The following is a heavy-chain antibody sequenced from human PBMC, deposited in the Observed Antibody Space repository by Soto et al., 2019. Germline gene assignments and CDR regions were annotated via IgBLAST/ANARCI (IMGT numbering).Heavy chain of an antibody. CDR2: TSSNGGST. CDR1: GFTFSSYA. Sequence: GGSLRLSCSPSGFTFSSYAMHWVRQAPGKGLEYVSATSSNGGSTYYADSVKGRFTISRDNSKNTLYLQMSSLRAEDTAVYYCVKDAPPVLRYFDWWDAFDIWGQGTMVTVSS. CDR3: VKDAPPVLRYFDWWDAFDI. J-gene: IGHJ3*02. D-gene: IGHD3-9*01. V-gene: IGHV3-64D*06.